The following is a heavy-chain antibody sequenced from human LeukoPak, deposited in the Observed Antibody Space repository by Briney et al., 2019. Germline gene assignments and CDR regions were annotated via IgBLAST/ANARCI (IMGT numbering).Heavy chain of an antibody. CDR2: ISYDGSNK. J-gene: IGHJ4*02. CDR3: AKAGLTGTTLDY. CDR1: GFTFSSYS. V-gene: IGHV3-30*18. Sequence: GGSLRLSCAASGFTFSSYSMNWVRQAPGKGLEWVAVISYDGSNKYYADSVKGRFTISRDNSKNTLYLQMNSLRAEDTAVYYCAKAGLTGTTLDYWGQGTLVTVSS. D-gene: IGHD1-7*01.